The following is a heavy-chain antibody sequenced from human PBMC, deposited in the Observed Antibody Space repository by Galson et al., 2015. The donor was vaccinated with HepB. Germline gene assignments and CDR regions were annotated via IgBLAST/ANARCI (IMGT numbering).Heavy chain of an antibody. CDR2: IDWDDDK. D-gene: IGHD3-10*01. CDR3: ARIRSGGSGSYLVFDY. J-gene: IGHJ4*02. Sequence: PALVKPTQTLTLTCTFSGFSLSTSGMRVSWIRQPPGKALEWLARIDWDDDKFYSTSLKTRLTISKDTSKNQVVLTMTNMDPVDTATYYCARIRSGGSGSYLVFDYWGQGTLVTVSS. V-gene: IGHV2-70*04. CDR1: GFSLSTSGMR.